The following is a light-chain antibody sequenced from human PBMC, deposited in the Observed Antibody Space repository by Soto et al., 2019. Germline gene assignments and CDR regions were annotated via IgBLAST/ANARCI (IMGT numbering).Light chain of an antibody. Sequence: EIVLTQSPATLSLSPGERATLSCRASQSVSNYLAWYQQKPGQAPRLLIFDASIRTTGIPARFSGSGSGTDFTLTSNRLQSEDFAVYYCQQRSGRPRTFGQGTKVEIK. CDR3: QQRSGRPRT. V-gene: IGKV3-11*01. CDR2: DAS. CDR1: QSVSNY. J-gene: IGKJ1*01.